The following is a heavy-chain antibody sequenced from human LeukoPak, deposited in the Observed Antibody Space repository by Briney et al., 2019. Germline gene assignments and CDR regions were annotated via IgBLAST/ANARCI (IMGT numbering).Heavy chain of an antibody. CDR1: GGSISSSSYY. D-gene: IGHD5-18*01. Sequence: PSETLSLTCTVSGGSISSSSYYWGWIRQPPGKGLEWIGSIYYSGSTYYNPSLKSRVTISVDTSKNQFSLKLSSVTAADTAVYYCARLQLQLFRDAFDIWGQGTMVTVSS. V-gene: IGHV4-39*01. CDR2: IYYSGST. J-gene: IGHJ3*02. CDR3: ARLQLQLFRDAFDI.